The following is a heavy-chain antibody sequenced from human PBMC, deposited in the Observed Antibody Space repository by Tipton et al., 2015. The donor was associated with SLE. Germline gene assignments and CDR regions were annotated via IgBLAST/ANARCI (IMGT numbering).Heavy chain of an antibody. V-gene: IGHV4-34*01. CDR1: GGSFSGYY. CDR2: INHRGST. CDR3: ARAYSSSSVVRYYYYYMDV. Sequence: TLSLTCAVYGGSFSGYYWSWIRQPPGKGLEWIGEINHRGSTNYNPSLKSRVTISVDTSKNQFSLKLSSVTAADTAVYYCARAYSSSSVVRYYYYYMDVWGKGTTVTVSS. D-gene: IGHD6-6*01. J-gene: IGHJ6*03.